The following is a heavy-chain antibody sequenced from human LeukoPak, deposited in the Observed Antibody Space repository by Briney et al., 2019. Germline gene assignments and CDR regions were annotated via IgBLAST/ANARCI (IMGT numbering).Heavy chain of an antibody. CDR1: GFTFSSHD. CDR2: ISYDGSKQ. CDR3: AKDGARYLLTYYFEY. J-gene: IGHJ4*02. V-gene: IGHV3-30*18. Sequence: GESLRLSCAASGFTFSSHDMHWVRQAPGKGLEWVAAISYDGSKQLYADSVKGRFTISRDNSKNTLNLQMNSLRDEDTAVYYCAKDGARYLLTYYFEYWGQGTLVPVSS. D-gene: IGHD3-9*01.